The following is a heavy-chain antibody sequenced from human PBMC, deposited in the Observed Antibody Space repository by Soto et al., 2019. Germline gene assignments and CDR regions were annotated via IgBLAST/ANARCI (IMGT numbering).Heavy chain of an antibody. V-gene: IGHV4-30-4*01. D-gene: IGHD5-18*01. Sequence: PSETLSLTCTVSGGSISSGDYYWSWIRQPPGKGLEWIGYIYYSGSTYYNPSLKSRVTISVDTSKNQFSLKLSSVTAADTAVYYCARVLWIQLWFQAPTTYYFDYWGQGTLVTVSS. CDR1: GGSISSGDYY. CDR2: IYYSGST. CDR3: ARVLWIQLWFQAPTTYYFDY. J-gene: IGHJ4*02.